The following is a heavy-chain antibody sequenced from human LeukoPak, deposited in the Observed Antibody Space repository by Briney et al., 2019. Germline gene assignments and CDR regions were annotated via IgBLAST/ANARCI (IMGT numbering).Heavy chain of an antibody. D-gene: IGHD2-8*01. CDR3: ARDGCTDGVCYFDY. Sequence: ASVKVSCKASGYTFTTYGSTWVRQAPGQGLEWMGWISGYNGNTKYAQKFQGRVTMTTDTSTSTAYMELRSLRSDDTAVYYCARDGCTDGVCYFDYWGQGALVTVSS. CDR2: ISGYNGNT. CDR1: GYTFTTYG. J-gene: IGHJ4*02. V-gene: IGHV1-18*01.